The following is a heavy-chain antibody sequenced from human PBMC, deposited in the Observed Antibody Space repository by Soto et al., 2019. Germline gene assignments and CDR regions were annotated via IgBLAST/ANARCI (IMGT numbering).Heavy chain of an antibody. Sequence: QVQLVQSGAEVKKPGSSVKVSCKASGGTFSSYAISWVRQAPGQGLEWMGGIIPIFGTANYAQKFQGRVTITADESTSTAYMELSSLRPEDTAVYYCARGQDYYDSSGYYYGNWFDPWGQGTLVTVSS. CDR2: IIPIFGTA. CDR1: GGTFSSYA. V-gene: IGHV1-69*01. D-gene: IGHD3-22*01. J-gene: IGHJ5*02. CDR3: ARGQDYYDSSGYYYGNWFDP.